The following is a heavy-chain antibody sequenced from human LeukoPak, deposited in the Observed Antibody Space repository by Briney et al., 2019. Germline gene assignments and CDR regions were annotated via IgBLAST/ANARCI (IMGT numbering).Heavy chain of an antibody. CDR3: ASPSGASTW. D-gene: IGHD2-15*01. J-gene: IGHJ4*02. Sequence: NPSETLSLTCTVSGGSISTYYWSCIRQPPGKGLEWIGYMYNSGSTNYNPSLKSRVTISIDTSKNQVSLTLSSVTAADTAVYYCASPSGASTWWGQGTLVTVSS. V-gene: IGHV4-59*12. CDR2: MYNSGST. CDR1: GGSISTYY.